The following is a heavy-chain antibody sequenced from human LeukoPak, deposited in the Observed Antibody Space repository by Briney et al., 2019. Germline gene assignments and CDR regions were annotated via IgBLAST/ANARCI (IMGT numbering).Heavy chain of an antibody. J-gene: IGHJ4*02. D-gene: IGHD1-26*01. CDR1: GGTFSSYA. Sequence: SVKVSCKASGGTFSSYAISWVRQAPGQGLEWMGGIIPIFGTANYAQKFQGRVTITADESTSTAYMELSSLRSEDTAVYYCARFFWGATPLDYWGQGTLVTVSS. V-gene: IGHV1-69*13. CDR3: ARFFWGATPLDY. CDR2: IIPIFGTA.